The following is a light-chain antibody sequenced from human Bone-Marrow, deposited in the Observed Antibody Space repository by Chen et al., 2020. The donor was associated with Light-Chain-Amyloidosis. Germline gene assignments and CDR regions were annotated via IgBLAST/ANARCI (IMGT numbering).Light chain of an antibody. V-gene: IGLV2-23*02. CDR2: EVS. Sequence: QSALPLPPSGSGSPGQSITISCTGSSSDVGSYNLVSWYQQHPGKAPKLMIYEVSKRPSGVSNRFSGSKSGNTASLTISGLQAEDEADYYCCSYAGSSTFYVFGTGTKVTVL. CDR3: CSYAGSSTFYV. J-gene: IGLJ1*01. CDR1: SSDVGSYNL.